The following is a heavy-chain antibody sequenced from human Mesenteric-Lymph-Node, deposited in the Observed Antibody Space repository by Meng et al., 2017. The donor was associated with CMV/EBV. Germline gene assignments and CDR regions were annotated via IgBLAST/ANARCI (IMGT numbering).Heavy chain of an antibody. Sequence: GSLRLSCTVSGGSISSYYWSWIRQPPGKGLEWIGYIYYSGSTDYNPSLKSRVTISVDTSKNQFSLKLSSVTAADTAVYYCARAIGYTSGKVDAFDIWGQGTTVTVSS. CDR1: GGSISSYY. CDR3: ARAIGYTSGKVDAFDI. CDR2: IYYSGST. D-gene: IGHD6-19*01. J-gene: IGHJ3*02. V-gene: IGHV4-59*01.